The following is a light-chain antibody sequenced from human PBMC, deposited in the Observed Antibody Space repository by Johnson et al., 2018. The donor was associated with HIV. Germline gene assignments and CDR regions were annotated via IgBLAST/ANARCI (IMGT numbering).Light chain of an antibody. V-gene: IGLV1-51*01. Sequence: QSALTQPPSVSAAPGQKVTISCSGSSSNIGNNYVSWYQQLPGTAPKLLIYDNNKRPSGIPDRFSGSKSGTSTTLGITGLQTGDEADYYCGTWDGSLRAGFFGTGTKVTVL. J-gene: IGLJ1*01. CDR2: DNN. CDR1: SSNIGNNY. CDR3: GTWDGSLRAGF.